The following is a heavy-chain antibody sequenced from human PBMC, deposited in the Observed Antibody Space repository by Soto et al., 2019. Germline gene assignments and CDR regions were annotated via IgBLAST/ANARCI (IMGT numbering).Heavy chain of an antibody. Sequence: GESLKISCKGSGYSFTSYWISWVRQMLGKGLEWMGRIDPSDSYTNHSPSFQGHGTISADKSVSTAYLQWSSLKASDTAMYYCARLCMSTSCQAFDIWGQGTMVTVSS. D-gene: IGHD2-2*01. CDR2: IDPSDSYT. J-gene: IGHJ3*02. CDR3: ARLCMSTSCQAFDI. V-gene: IGHV5-10-1*01. CDR1: GYSFTSYW.